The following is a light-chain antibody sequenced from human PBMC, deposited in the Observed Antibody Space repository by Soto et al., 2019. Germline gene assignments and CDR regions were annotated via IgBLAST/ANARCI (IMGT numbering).Light chain of an antibody. Sequence: QSALTQPPSVSAAPGQTVTISCSGSSSNIGNNYVSWYQQLPGTAPRLLIYDDTTRPSGIPDRFSGSKSGTSATLGITGLQTGDEADYYCGTWDNSLSAGVFGGGTKLTVL. CDR2: DDT. J-gene: IGLJ2*01. CDR3: GTWDNSLSAGV. CDR1: SSNIGNNY. V-gene: IGLV1-51*01.